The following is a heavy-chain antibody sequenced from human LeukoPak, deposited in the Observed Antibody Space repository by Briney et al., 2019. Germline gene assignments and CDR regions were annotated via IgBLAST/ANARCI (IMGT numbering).Heavy chain of an antibody. CDR1: GFTFSSYS. Sequence: GGSLRLSCAASGFTFSSYSMNWVRQAPGKGLEWVSSISSSSYIYYADSVKGRFTISRDNAKNSLYLQMNSLRAEDTAVYYCARTRVLKRSGYYTAFDYWGQGTLVTVSS. V-gene: IGHV3-21*01. D-gene: IGHD3-3*01. CDR2: ISSSSYI. CDR3: ARTRVLKRSGYYTAFDY. J-gene: IGHJ4*02.